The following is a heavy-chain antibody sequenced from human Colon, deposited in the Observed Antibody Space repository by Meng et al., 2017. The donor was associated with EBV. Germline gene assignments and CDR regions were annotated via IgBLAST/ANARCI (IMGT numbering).Heavy chain of an antibody. CDR3: ARLYCSGGSCYTIDY. V-gene: IGHV7-4-1*02. J-gene: IGHJ4*02. CDR1: GYTFTSYA. D-gene: IGHD2-15*01. Sequence: QVKLVQTGSGLKKPGASVKVSCKASGYTFTSYAMNWVRQAPGQGLEWMGWINTNTGNPTYAQGFTGRFVFSLDTSVSTAYLQISSLKAADTAVYYCARLYCSGGSCYTIDYWGQGTLVTVSS. CDR2: INTNTGNP.